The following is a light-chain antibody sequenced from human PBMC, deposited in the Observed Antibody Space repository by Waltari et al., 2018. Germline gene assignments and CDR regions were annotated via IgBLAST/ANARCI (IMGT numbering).Light chain of an antibody. CDR3: QVWDSSRDYVM. V-gene: IGLV3-21*04. CDR1: NIENKR. CDR2: YDS. J-gene: IGLJ3*02. Sequence: SYVLTQPPSVSVAPGKTARITCGGNNIENKRVHWYQQKPGQAPVLVILYDSDRPSGTPGRFSGANSGNPATLTIRRVEAGDEADYYCQVWDSSRDYVMFGGGTKLTVL.